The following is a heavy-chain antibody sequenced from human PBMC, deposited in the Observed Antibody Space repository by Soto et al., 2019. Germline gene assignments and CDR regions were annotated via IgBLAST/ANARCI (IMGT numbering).Heavy chain of an antibody. CDR3: ATLHPNARSFDY. CDR2: TGGTGRTT. CDR1: GFTFSISA. V-gene: IGHV3-23*04. J-gene: IGHJ4*02. Sequence: EVQLVESGGDLVQPGGSLRLSCAASGFTFSISAMSWVRQAPGKGLEWVSTTGGTGRTTYYADSVKGRFTVSRDNTKNAWDLQMSSLTAEDSAVYCCATLHPNARSFDYWGQGTLVTVSS.